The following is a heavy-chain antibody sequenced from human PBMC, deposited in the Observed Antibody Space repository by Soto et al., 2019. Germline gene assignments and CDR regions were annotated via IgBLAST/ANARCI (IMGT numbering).Heavy chain of an antibody. Sequence: QVQLQESGPGLVKPSETLSLTCTVSGGSISNYYCSWIRQPPGRGLEWIGFMHHTGSTNYNRSLKSRVTISLDTSKNPFSLKLSSVTAADTAVYFCARGVGSGWPNGYFDLWGRGTLVTVSS. V-gene: IGHV4-59*01. CDR3: ARGVGSGWPNGYFDL. CDR2: MHHTGST. D-gene: IGHD6-19*01. J-gene: IGHJ2*01. CDR1: GGSISNYY.